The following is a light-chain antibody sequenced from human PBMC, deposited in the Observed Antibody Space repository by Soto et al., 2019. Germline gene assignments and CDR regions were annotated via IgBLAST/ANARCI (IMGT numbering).Light chain of an antibody. V-gene: IGKV3-15*01. CDR3: QHYNNWPPWT. CDR2: GAS. Sequence: EIVMTQSPATLSVSPGERATLSCRASQSVSINLAWYQQKPGQAPRLLIYGASTRATGIPARFSGSGSGTEFTLTISSLPSADFAVYYCQHYNNWPPWTFGQGTKVEIK. J-gene: IGKJ1*01. CDR1: QSVSIN.